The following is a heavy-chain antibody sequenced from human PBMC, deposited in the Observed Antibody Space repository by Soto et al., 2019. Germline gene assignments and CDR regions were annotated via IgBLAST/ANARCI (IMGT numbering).Heavy chain of an antibody. CDR3: TTPDHGIVATIGGFDY. V-gene: IGHV3-15*07. Sequence: EVQLVESGGGLVKPGGSLRLSCAASGFTFSNAWMNWVRQAPGKGLEWVGRIKSKTDGGTTDYAAPVKGRFTISRXDXKXXLYLQMNSLKTEDTAVYYCTTPDHGIVATIGGFDYWGQGTLVTVSS. J-gene: IGHJ4*02. CDR1: GFTFSNAW. CDR2: IKSKTDGGTT. D-gene: IGHD5-12*01.